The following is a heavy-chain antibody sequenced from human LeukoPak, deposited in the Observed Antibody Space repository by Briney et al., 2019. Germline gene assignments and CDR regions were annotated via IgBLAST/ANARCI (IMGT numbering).Heavy chain of an antibody. D-gene: IGHD3-22*01. CDR1: GFTFSSFW. V-gene: IGHV3-7*01. J-gene: IGHJ5*02. CDR2: IKVDEREK. CDR3: ARDSRVYYDSSSRWFDP. Sequence: GGSLRLSCAASGFTFSSFWMSWVRQAPGKGLEWVVNIKVDEREKYYVDSVKGRFTISRDNAKNSLYLQMNSLRAEDTAVYYCARDSRVYYDSSSRWFDPWGQGTLVTVSS.